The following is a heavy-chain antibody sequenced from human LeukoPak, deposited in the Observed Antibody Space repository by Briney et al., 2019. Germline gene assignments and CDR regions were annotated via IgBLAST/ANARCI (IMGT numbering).Heavy chain of an antibody. J-gene: IGHJ4*02. Sequence: ASVKVSCKVSGYSITELSTPWVRQAPGKGLEWMGGFDPGSGEIIYEQKFQDRVTMTEDTCTDTAYMELSSLRSEDTALYYCATGSHYDLLPFWGQGTLVTVSS. CDR2: FDPGSGEI. CDR3: ATGSHYDLLPF. V-gene: IGHV1-24*01. D-gene: IGHD3-9*01. CDR1: GYSITELS.